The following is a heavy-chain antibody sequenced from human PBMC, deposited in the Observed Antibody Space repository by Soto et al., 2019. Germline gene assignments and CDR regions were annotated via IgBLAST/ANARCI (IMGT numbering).Heavy chain of an antibody. CDR1: GGSMRNYF. CDR3: AAGEASSRNLAPYYLDS. D-gene: IGHD6-13*01. Sequence: SETLSLTCTVSGGSMRNYFWTWIRQPPGKGLEWIGYIHYSGTTSFFPSYNPSLRSRVTISEDTSKNQFSLKLLSVTPADTAVYFCAAGEASSRNLAPYYLDSWGQGTLVTVSS. V-gene: IGHV4-59*01. J-gene: IGHJ4*02. CDR2: IHYSGTT.